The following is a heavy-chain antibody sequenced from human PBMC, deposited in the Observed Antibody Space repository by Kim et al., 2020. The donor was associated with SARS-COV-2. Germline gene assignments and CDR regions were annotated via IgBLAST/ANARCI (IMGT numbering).Heavy chain of an antibody. CDR2: GSGK. V-gene: IGHV3-74*01. D-gene: IGHD6-13*01. Sequence: GSGKVYADSVKGRLNISRDNAKNMLYLQMTSLRADDAAVYFCVRSAAAFDYWGQGTLVSVSS. J-gene: IGHJ4*02. CDR3: VRSAAAFDY.